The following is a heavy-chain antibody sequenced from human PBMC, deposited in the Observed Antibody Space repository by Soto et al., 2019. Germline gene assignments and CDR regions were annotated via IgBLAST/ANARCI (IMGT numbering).Heavy chain of an antibody. J-gene: IGHJ3*02. D-gene: IGHD3-16*01. CDR3: ARSPLTYDYVRQTWSEVGDSFDI. CDR2: LIHGGST. Sequence: SETLSLTCAIYGSSIGAFHWTWIRQPPGKGLEWIGELIHGGSTTYNPSLKSRVTFSLDTSKSQFSLHLLSVTAADTAVYYCARSPLTYDYVRQTWSEVGDSFDIWGRGTLVTVSS. CDR1: GSSIGAFH. V-gene: IGHV4-34*12.